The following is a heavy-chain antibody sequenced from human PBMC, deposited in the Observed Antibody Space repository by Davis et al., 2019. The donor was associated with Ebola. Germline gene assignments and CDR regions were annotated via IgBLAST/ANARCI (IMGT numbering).Heavy chain of an antibody. V-gene: IGHV3-9*01. Sequence: PGGSLRLSCAASGFTFDAYAMHWVRQAPGKGLEWVSGISWNSAGIGYADSVKGRFTISRDNANNSLYLQMNSLRAEDTALYYCARRAGELLVNWGQGTLVTVSS. CDR1: GFTFDAYA. D-gene: IGHD1-26*01. CDR2: ISWNSAGI. J-gene: IGHJ4*02. CDR3: ARRAGELLVN.